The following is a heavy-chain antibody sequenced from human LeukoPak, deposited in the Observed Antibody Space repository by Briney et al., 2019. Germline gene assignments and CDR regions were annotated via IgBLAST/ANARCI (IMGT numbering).Heavy chain of an antibody. D-gene: IGHD1-26*01. CDR2: ISYDGSNK. CDR3: ARIVGHTRSEF. CDR1: GFTFSSYG. Sequence: GGSLRLSCAASGFTFSSYGMHWVRQAPGKGLEWVAVISYDGSNKYYADSVRGRFTISRDDSKNTLYLQMSSLRNEDTAVYFCARIVGHTRSEFWGQGTLVTVSA. J-gene: IGHJ4*02. V-gene: IGHV3-30*03.